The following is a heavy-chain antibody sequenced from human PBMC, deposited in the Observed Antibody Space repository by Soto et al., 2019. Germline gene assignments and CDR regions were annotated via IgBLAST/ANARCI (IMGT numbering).Heavy chain of an antibody. CDR3: ARGAFCGGAPGCRDMDV. Sequence: QIQLVQSGGEVKKPGASVKVSCKSSGYNFISHSITWVRQAPGQGLEWMGRISAYNGNTNHAQKFQGRLTMTTDTSTSTAYMKLRSLRFDDTAVYYCARGAFCGGAPGCRDMDVWGQGTTVTVSS. J-gene: IGHJ6*02. D-gene: IGHD2-21*01. CDR1: GYNFISHS. V-gene: IGHV1-18*01. CDR2: ISAYNGNT.